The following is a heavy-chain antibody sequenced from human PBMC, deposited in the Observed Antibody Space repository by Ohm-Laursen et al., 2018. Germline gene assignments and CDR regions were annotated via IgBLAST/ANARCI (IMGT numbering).Heavy chain of an antibody. D-gene: IGHD6-19*01. Sequence: TLSLTCTVSGGSISGYYWSWIRQPPGKGLEWIGEINHSGSTSYNPSLKSRVTISVDTSKKQFSLKLSSVTAADTAVYYCARVSVSSGWTFDSWGQGTLVTVSS. V-gene: IGHV4-34*01. CDR2: INHSGST. CDR3: ARVSVSSGWTFDS. CDR1: GGSISGYY. J-gene: IGHJ4*02.